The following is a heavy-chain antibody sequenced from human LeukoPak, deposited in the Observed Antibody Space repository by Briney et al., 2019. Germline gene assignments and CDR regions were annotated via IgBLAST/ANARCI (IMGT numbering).Heavy chain of an antibody. J-gene: IGHJ3*02. CDR1: GGSISSSSYY. Sequence: SETLSLTCTVSGGSISSSSYYWGWIRQPPGKGLEWIGSIYYSGSTYYNPSLKSRVTISVDTSKNQFSLKLSSVTAADTAVYYCARVPGIVVVVAGAFDIWGQGTMVTVSS. V-gene: IGHV4-39*07. D-gene: IGHD2-15*01. CDR3: ARVPGIVVVVAGAFDI. CDR2: IYYSGST.